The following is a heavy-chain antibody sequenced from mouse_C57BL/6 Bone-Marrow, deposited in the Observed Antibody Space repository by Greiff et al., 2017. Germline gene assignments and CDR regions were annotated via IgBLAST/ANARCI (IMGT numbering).Heavy chain of an antibody. J-gene: IGHJ1*03. D-gene: IGHD1-1*01. Sequence: EVKLVESGGGLVQPGGSLSLSCAASGFTFTDYYMSWVRQPPGKALEWLGFIRNKANGYTTEYSASVQGRFTISRDNSQSILYLQMNALRAEDSATYYCARSFYYGSSYEYFDVWGTGTTVTVSS. V-gene: IGHV7-3*01. CDR2: IRNKANGYTT. CDR1: GFTFTDYY. CDR3: ARSFYYGSSYEYFDV.